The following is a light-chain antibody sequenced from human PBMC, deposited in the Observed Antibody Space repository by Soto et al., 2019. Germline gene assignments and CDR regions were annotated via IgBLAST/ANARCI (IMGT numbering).Light chain of an antibody. CDR2: EVS. CDR3: GSYTSSSTRV. CDR1: SSDVGGYNF. J-gene: IGLJ3*02. Sequence: QLVLTQPASVSGSPGQSITIFCTGTSSDVGGYNFVSWYQQHPGKAPKLMIYEVSSRPSGVSNRFSGSKSGNTASLTISGLQAEDEADYYCGSYTSSSTRVFGGGTKLTVL. V-gene: IGLV2-14*01.